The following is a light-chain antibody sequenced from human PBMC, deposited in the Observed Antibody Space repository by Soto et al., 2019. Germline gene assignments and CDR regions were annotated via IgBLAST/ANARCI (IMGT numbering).Light chain of an antibody. V-gene: IGKV3-15*01. CDR1: QSVSSN. Sequence: IVMTQSPATLSVSPGERATLSCSASQSVSSNLAWYQQKPGQAPSLLIYGASTRATGIPARFSGSGSGTEFTLTISSLQSEDFAVYYCQQRSNWQITVGQGTRLEIK. CDR2: GAS. J-gene: IGKJ5*01. CDR3: QQRSNWQIT.